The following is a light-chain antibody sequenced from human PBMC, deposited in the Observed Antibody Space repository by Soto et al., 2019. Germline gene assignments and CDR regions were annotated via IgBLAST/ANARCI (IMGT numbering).Light chain of an antibody. J-gene: IGKJ2*01. CDR1: QTIANN. V-gene: IGKV1-39*01. Sequence: DIQMTQSPSSLYASVGDRVTITCRASQTIANNLNWYQQKPGQAPRLLIYVAFSLQSGVPSRFSGSGSGTDVALMISSLQPDEYATYFCQQSFSIPDTFGQGTILEIK. CDR2: VAF. CDR3: QQSFSIPDT.